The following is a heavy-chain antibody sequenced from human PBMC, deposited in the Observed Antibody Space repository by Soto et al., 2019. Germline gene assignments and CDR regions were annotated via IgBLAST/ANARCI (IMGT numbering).Heavy chain of an antibody. J-gene: IGHJ4*02. CDR3: TRSIGPSCYSSFDY. CDR2: ISWNRGTI. CDR1: GFTFDDYA. D-gene: IGHD2-15*01. V-gene: IGHV3-9*01. Sequence: EVQLVESGGGLVQPGRSLRLSCAASGFTFDDYAIHWVRHAPGKGLEWVSGISWNRGTIGYADSVKGRFTISRDNAKNSLYLQMNSLRAEDTALYYCTRSIGPSCYSSFDYVGQGTLVTVSS.